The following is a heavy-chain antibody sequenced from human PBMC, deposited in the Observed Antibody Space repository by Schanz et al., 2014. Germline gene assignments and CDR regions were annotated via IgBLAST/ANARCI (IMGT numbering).Heavy chain of an antibody. CDR3: ARGGGPEDVFDI. Sequence: QVQLVQSGAEVKKPGASVKVSCKASGYTFTSHGISWVRQAPGQGLEWVGRIIPIHGIVNYAQRFQDRVRITADKSTSTAYMELSSLRSDDTAVYYCARGGGPEDVFDIWGQGTILTVSS. CDR2: IIPIHGIV. D-gene: IGHD5-12*01. J-gene: IGHJ3*02. V-gene: IGHV1-69*09. CDR1: GYTFTSHG.